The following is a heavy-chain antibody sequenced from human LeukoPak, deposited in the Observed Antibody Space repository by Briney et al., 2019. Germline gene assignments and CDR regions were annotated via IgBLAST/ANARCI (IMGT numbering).Heavy chain of an antibody. CDR1: GFTFSSYW. D-gene: IGHD4-23*01. Sequence: PGGSLRLSCAASGFTFSSYWMHWVRQAPGKGLVWVSRINSDGSSTSYADSVKGRFTISRDNAKNTLYLQMNSLRAEDTAVYCCARDKVVSHTFDYWGQGTLVTVSS. J-gene: IGHJ4*02. CDR2: INSDGSST. V-gene: IGHV3-74*01. CDR3: ARDKVVSHTFDY.